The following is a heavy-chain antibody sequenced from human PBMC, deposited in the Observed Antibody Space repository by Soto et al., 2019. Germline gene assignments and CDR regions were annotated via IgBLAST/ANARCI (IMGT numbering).Heavy chain of an antibody. CDR1: GGSISSSNW. V-gene: IGHV4-4*02. J-gene: IGHJ5*02. CDR3: ARVFARFDCSSTSCYEFWFDP. CDR2: VYHSGGT. Sequence: SEILSLTFAVSGGSISSSNWWNWVRQPPGKGLEWIGEVYHSGGTNYNPSLKSRVTISVDKSKNQFSLKLSSVTAADTAVYYCARVFARFDCSSTSCYEFWFDPWGQGTLVTVS. D-gene: IGHD2-2*01.